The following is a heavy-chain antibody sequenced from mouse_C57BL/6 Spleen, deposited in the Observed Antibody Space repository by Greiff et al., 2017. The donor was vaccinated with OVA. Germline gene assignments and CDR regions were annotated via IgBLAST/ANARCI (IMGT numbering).Heavy chain of an antibody. CDR3: TRGGGTGQGFFDY. CDR2: ISSGGDYI. V-gene: IGHV5-9-1*02. D-gene: IGHD3-3*01. CDR1: GFTFSSYA. J-gene: IGHJ2*01. Sequence: DVQLVESGEGLVKPGGSLKLSCAASGFTFSSYAMSWVRQTPEKRLEWVAYISSGGDYIYYADTVKGRFTISRDNARNTLYLQMSSLKSEDTAMYYCTRGGGTGQGFFDYWGQGTTLTVSS.